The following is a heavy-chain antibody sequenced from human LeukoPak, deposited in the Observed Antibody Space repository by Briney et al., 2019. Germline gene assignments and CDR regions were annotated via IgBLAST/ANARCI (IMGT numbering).Heavy chain of an antibody. CDR3: ARFYDSSGYYQTAGYYYMDV. Sequence: GGSLRLSCAASGFTFSSYSMNWVRQAPGKGLEWVSYISSSSSTIYYADSVKGRFTISRDNAKNSLYLQMNSLRAEDTAVYYCARFYDSSGYYQTAGYYYMDVWGKGTTVTVSS. D-gene: IGHD3-22*01. CDR2: ISSSSSTI. V-gene: IGHV3-48*01. J-gene: IGHJ6*03. CDR1: GFTFSSYS.